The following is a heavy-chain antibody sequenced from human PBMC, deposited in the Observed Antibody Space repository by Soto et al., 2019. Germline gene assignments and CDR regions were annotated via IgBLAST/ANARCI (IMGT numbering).Heavy chain of an antibody. Sequence: QVQLQQWGAGLLKPSETLSLICGVYGGSFSGYYWSWIRQAPGKGLEWIGEINHSGSINYNTSLKSRVTKSVDTSKNQVSLKMSSVTAADTAVYYCARGRATDYGWLEPWGQGTLVTVSS. CDR2: INHSGSI. CDR1: GGSFSGYY. D-gene: IGHD4-17*01. CDR3: ARGRATDYGWLEP. V-gene: IGHV4-34*01. J-gene: IGHJ5*02.